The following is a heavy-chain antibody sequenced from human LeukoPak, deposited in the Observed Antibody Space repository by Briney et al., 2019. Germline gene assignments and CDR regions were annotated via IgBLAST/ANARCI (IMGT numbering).Heavy chain of an antibody. Sequence: GGSLRLSCAASGFTFSSYSMNWVRQAPGKGLEWVSSISSSSSYIYYADSVKGRFTISRDNAKNSLYLQMNSLRAEDTAVYYCAKSESGGQAYFDYWGQGTLVTVSS. CDR2: ISSSSSYI. CDR1: GFTFSSYS. CDR3: AKSESGGQAYFDY. V-gene: IGHV3-21*04. D-gene: IGHD5-12*01. J-gene: IGHJ4*02.